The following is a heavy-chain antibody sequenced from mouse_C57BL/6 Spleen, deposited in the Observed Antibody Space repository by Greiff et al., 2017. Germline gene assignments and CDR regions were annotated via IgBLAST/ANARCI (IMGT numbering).Heavy chain of an antibody. CDR1: GYTFTSYW. D-gene: IGHD1-1*02. Sequence: QVQLQQPGAELVRPGSSVKLSCKASGYTFTSYWMHWVKQRPIQGLEWIGNIDPSDSETHYNQKFKDKATLTVDKSSSTAYMQLSSLTSEDSAVYYCARLVATRYWYFDVWGTGTTVTASS. CDR2: IDPSDSET. V-gene: IGHV1-52*01. CDR3: ARLVATRYWYFDV. J-gene: IGHJ1*03.